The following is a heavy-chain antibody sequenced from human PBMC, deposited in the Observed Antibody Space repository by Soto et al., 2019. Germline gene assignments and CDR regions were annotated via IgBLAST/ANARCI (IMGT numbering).Heavy chain of an antibody. CDR1: GGSISSYY. V-gene: IGHV4-59*01. Sequence: SETLSLTCTVSGGSISSYYWSWIRQPPGKGLEWIGYIYYSGSTNYNPSLKGRVTISVDTSKNQFSLKLSSVTAADTAVYYCARAAAGKGGGFDYWGQGTLVTVSS. J-gene: IGHJ4*02. D-gene: IGHD6-13*01. CDR2: IYYSGST. CDR3: ARAAAGKGGGFDY.